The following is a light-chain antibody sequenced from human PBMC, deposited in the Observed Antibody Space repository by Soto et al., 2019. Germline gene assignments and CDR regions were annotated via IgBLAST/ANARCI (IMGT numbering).Light chain of an antibody. J-gene: IGKJ4*01. CDR1: QSVSSSY. CDR3: QQYNNWPPLT. V-gene: IGKV3-15*01. CDR2: GAS. Sequence: EIVLTQSPGTLSLSPGERATLSCRASQSVSSSYLAWYQQKPGQAPRLLIYGASTRATGIPARFSGSGSGTEFTLTISSLQSEDSAVYHCQQYNNWPPLTFGGGTKVEIK.